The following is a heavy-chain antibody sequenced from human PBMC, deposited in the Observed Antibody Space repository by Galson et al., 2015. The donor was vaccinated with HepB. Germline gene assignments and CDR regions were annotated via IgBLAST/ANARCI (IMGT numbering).Heavy chain of an antibody. J-gene: IGHJ1*01. CDR3: AKEGIAAAGAAEYFQH. CDR1: GFTFDDYA. V-gene: IGHV3-9*01. D-gene: IGHD6-13*01. Sequence: SLRLSCAASGFTFDDYAMHWVRQAPGKGLEWVSGISWNSGSIGYADSVKGRFTISRDNAKNSLYLQMNSLRAEDTALYYCAKEGIAAAGAAEYFQHWGQGTLVTVSS. CDR2: ISWNSGSI.